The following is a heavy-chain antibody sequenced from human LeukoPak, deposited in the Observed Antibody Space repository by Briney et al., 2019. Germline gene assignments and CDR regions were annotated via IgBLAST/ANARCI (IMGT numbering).Heavy chain of an antibody. CDR3: ARGEPYYYYYGMDV. J-gene: IGHJ6*04. V-gene: IGHV3-74*01. CDR2: INSDGSST. CDR1: GFTFSSYW. D-gene: IGHD1-14*01. Sequence: GGSLRLSCAASGFTFSSYWMHWVRQAPANGLVWVSRINSDGSSTSYADSVKGRFTISRDNAKNTLYLQMNSLRAEDTAVYYCARGEPYYYYYGMDVWGKGTTVTVSS.